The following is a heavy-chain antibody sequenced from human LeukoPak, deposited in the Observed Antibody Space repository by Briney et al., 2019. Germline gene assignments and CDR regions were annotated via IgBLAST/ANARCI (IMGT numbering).Heavy chain of an antibody. CDR3: ARHRSSWSEFDY. D-gene: IGHD6-13*01. CDR2: IYPGDSDT. V-gene: IGHV5-51*01. J-gene: IGHJ4*02. CDR1: EYSFTNYW. Sequence: GESLKISCQGSEYSFTNYWIAWVRQMPGKGLEWMGIIYPGDSDTRYSPSFQGQVIISADKSISTAYLQWSSLKASDTAMYYCARHRSSWSEFDYWGQGTLVTVSS.